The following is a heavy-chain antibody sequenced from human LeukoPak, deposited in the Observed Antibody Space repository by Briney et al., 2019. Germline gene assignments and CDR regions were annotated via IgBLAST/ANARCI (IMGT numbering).Heavy chain of an antibody. V-gene: IGHV3-53*05. CDR2: ILRDGTT. CDR1: GFSVSSNC. Sequence: GGSLRLSCAASGFSVSSNCMSWVRQAPGKGLEWVSVILRDGTTHYADSVKGRFTISRDNSKNTLYLQMNSLRSEDTAVYYCARDLVVVGDDAFDIWGQGTMVTVSS. CDR3: ARDLVVVGDDAFDI. D-gene: IGHD2-2*01. J-gene: IGHJ3*02.